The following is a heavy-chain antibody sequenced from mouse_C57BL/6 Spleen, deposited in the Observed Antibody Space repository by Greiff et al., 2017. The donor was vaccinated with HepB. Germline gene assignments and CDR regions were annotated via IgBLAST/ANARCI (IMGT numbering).Heavy chain of an antibody. CDR3: TTSKPAWFAY. D-gene: IGHD2-5*01. J-gene: IGHJ3*01. CDR2: IDPENGDT. V-gene: IGHV14-4*01. Sequence: EVQLQESGAELVRPGASVKLSCTASGFNIKDDYMHWVKQRPEQGLEWIGWIDPENGDTEYASKFQGKATITADTSSNTAYLQLSSLTSEDTAVYYCTTSKPAWFAYWGQGTLVTVSA. CDR1: GFNIKDDY.